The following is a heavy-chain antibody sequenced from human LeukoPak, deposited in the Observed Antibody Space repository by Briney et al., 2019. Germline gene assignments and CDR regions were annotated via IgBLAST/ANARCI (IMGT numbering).Heavy chain of an antibody. CDR1: GAPLTSYY. CDR3: AAFCAGGTCPDY. Sequence: SETLSLTCTVPGAPLTSYYWTWVRQPPGKGLEWLGNIHYSGGPVYNLSLKSRLTMSLDMSKNQVSLKLSSVTAADTAVYYCAAFCAGGTCPDYWGQGTLVTVSS. CDR2: IHYSGGP. V-gene: IGHV4-59*01. D-gene: IGHD2-21*01. J-gene: IGHJ4*02.